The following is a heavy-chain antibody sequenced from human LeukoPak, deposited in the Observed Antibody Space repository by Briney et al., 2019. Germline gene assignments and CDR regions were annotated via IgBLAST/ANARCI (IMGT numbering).Heavy chain of an antibody. V-gene: IGHV3-7*01. J-gene: IGHJ4*02. CDR3: ARDVGLLAAAADYYFDL. Sequence: PGGSLRLSCAASGFTFSSYWMSWVRQAPGKGLEWVANIKQDGSEKYYVDSVEGRVTISRDNAKTSLYLQMNSLRAEDTAVYYCARDVGLLAAAADYYFDLWGQGTLVTVSS. CDR1: GFTFSSYW. D-gene: IGHD6-13*01. CDR2: IKQDGSEK.